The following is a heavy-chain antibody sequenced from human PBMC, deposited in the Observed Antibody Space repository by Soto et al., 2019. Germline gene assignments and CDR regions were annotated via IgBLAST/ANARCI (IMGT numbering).Heavy chain of an antibody. CDR3: TKVSSGWFDP. CDR2: ISGSGGST. V-gene: IGHV3-23*01. D-gene: IGHD2-8*01. CDR1: GFTFSSYA. J-gene: IGHJ5*02. Sequence: GGSLRLSCAASGFTFSSYAMSWVRQAPGKGLEWVSAISGSGGSTYYADSVKGRFTISVDTSGNQFSLRLNSVTAADTAVYYCTKVSSGWFDPWGQGTLVTVSS.